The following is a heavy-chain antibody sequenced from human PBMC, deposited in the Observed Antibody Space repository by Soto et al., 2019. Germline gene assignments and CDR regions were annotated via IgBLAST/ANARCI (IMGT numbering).Heavy chain of an antibody. CDR1: GGTFSSYA. J-gene: IGHJ4*02. CDR3: ARATEHLWFGEFPFDY. V-gene: IGHV1-69*06. D-gene: IGHD3-10*01. Sequence: QVQLVQSGAEVKKPGSSVKVSCKASGGTFSSYAISWVRQAPEQGLGGRGGIIPIFGTANYAQKFQGRVTITADKSTSTAYMELSSLRSEDTAVYYCARATEHLWFGEFPFDYWGQGTLVTVSS. CDR2: IIPIFGTA.